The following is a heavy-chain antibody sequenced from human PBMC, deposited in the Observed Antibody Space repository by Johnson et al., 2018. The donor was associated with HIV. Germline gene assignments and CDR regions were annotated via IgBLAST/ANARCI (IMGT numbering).Heavy chain of an antibody. CDR2: ISFDGGDK. V-gene: IGHV3-33*08. J-gene: IGHJ3*01. D-gene: IGHD5-18*01. Sequence: QVQLVESGGGVVQPGRSLRLSCAASGFSFSSYAMHWVRQSPGKGLEWVAVISFDGGDKYYADSVKGRFTISRDNSKNTLYLQMNSLRVEDTAVYYCARGVTGYSYGTGGQGTMVTVSS. CDR1: GFSFSSYA. CDR3: ARGVTGYSYGT.